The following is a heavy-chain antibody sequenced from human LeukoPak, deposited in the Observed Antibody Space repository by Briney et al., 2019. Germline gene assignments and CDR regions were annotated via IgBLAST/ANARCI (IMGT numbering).Heavy chain of an antibody. V-gene: IGHV1-2*02. CDR3: ARDLGAITMIVVVMGLNAFDI. D-gene: IGHD3-22*01. Sequence: GASVKVSCKASGYTFTGYYMHWVRQAPGQGLEWMGWINPNSGCTNYAQKFQGRVTMTRDTSISTAYMELSRLRSDDTAVYYCARDLGAITMIVVVMGLNAFDIWGQGTMVTVSS. CDR2: INPNSGCT. CDR1: GYTFTGYY. J-gene: IGHJ3*02.